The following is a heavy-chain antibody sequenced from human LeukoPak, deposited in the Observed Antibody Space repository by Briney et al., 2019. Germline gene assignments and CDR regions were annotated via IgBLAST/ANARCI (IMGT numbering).Heavy chain of an antibody. CDR1: GYTFTGYY. J-gene: IGHJ6*03. D-gene: IGHD3-10*01. Sequence: AASVKVSCKASGYTFTGYYMHWVRQAPGQGLEWMGWINPNSGGTNYAQKFQGRVTMTRDTSISTAYMELSRLRSDDTAVYYCARDLLLWFGELPRYYMDVWGKGTTVTVSS. CDR3: ARDLLLWFGELPRYYMDV. CDR2: INPNSGGT. V-gene: IGHV1-2*02.